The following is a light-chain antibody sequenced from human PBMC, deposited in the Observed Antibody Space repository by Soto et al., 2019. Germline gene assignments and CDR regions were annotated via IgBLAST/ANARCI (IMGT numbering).Light chain of an antibody. V-gene: IGKV1-5*03. CDR2: RAS. CDR1: QNINDL. CDR3: QQYHRWT. J-gene: IGKJ1*01. Sequence: DIQMTQSPSTLAASVGDRVTITCRASQNINDLMAWYQQKPGKAPNLLIYRASVLESGVPSRFSGGGSGTEFTLTISSLQPDDFATYYCQQYHRWTFGQGTKVDI.